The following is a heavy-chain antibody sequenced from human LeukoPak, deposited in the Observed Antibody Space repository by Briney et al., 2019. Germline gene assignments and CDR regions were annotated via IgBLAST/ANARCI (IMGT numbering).Heavy chain of an antibody. J-gene: IGHJ4*02. CDR3: ARLNTGDY. V-gene: IGHV5-51*01. Sequence: GESLKISCQGSGYSFTTYWIGWVRQMPGKGLGWVGIIFPGDSNTRYSPSFQGQVTISADKSISTAYLQWSNLKASDTAMFYCARLNTGDYWGQGTLVTVSS. CDR2: IFPGDSNT. CDR1: GYSFTTYW. D-gene: IGHD1-14*01.